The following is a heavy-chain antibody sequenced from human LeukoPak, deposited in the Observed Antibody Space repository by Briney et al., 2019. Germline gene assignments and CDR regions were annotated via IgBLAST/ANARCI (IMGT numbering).Heavy chain of an antibody. CDR3: ASLGTLRS. Sequence: SETLSLTCTVSGGSVSSSSYYWGWNRQSPGKGLEWSGSISYSGTNYNNPSLKSRVSISIDTSKNQFSVKLTSVTAADTAMYYCASLGTLRSWGQGTLVTVSS. J-gene: IGHJ5*02. D-gene: IGHD7-27*01. V-gene: IGHV4-39*01. CDR2: ISYSGTN. CDR1: GGSVSSSSYY.